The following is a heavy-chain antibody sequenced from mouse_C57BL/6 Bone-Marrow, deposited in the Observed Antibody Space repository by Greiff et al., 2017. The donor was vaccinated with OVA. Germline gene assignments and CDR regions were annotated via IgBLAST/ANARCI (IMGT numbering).Heavy chain of an antibody. CDR3: GRREGYDYDGYFDV. J-gene: IGHJ1*03. CDR2: IRSKSNNYAT. D-gene: IGHD2-4*01. Sequence: EVQVVESGGGLVQPKGSLKLSCAASGFSFNTYAMNWVRQAPGKGLEWVARIRSKSNNYATYYADSVKDRFTISRDDSESMLYLQMNNLKTEDTAMYYCGRREGYDYDGYFDVWGTGTTVTVSS. V-gene: IGHV10-1*01. CDR1: GFSFNTYA.